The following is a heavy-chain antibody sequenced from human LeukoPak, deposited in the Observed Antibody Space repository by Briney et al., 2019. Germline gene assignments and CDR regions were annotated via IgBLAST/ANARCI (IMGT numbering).Heavy chain of an antibody. D-gene: IGHD2-15*01. Sequence: GGSLRLSCAASGFTFSSYAMSWVRQAPGKGLQWVSLINRDGGKTYYADSVKGRFTISRDNSKNSLYLQMNSLRAEDTALYYCAKDGAERSSGGPIEYWGQGTLVTVSS. CDR1: GFTFSSYA. CDR3: AKDGAERSSGGPIEY. J-gene: IGHJ4*02. V-gene: IGHV3-43D*03. CDR2: INRDGGKT.